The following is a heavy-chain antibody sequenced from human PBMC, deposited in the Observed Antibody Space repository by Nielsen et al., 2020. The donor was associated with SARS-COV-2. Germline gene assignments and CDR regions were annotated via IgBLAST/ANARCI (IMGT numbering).Heavy chain of an antibody. D-gene: IGHD1-26*01. CDR2: INPSGGST. CDR1: GYTFTSYY. CDR3: AREPRAPSPGKLFDY. V-gene: IGHV1-46*01. Sequence: ASVKVSCKASGYTFTSYYMHWVRQAPGQGLEWMGIINPSGGSTSYAQKFQGRVTMTRDTSTSTVYMELSSLRSEDTAVYYCAREPRAPSPGKLFDYWGQGTLVTVSS. J-gene: IGHJ4*02.